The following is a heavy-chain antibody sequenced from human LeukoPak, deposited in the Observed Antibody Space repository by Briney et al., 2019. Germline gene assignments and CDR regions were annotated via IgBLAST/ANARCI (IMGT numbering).Heavy chain of an antibody. CDR2: ISAYNGNT. CDR3: ARFFEYCSGGSCYTDDAFDI. Sequence: WASVKVSCKASGYTFTSYGISWVRQAPGQGLEWMGWISAYNGNTNYAQKLQGRVTMTTDTSTSTAYMELRSLRSDDTAVYYCARFFEYCSGGSCYTDDAFDIWGQGTMVTVSS. CDR1: GYTFTSYG. V-gene: IGHV1-18*01. J-gene: IGHJ3*02. D-gene: IGHD2-15*01.